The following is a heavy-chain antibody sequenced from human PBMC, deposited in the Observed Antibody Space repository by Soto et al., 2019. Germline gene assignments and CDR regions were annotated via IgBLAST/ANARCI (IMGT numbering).Heavy chain of an antibody. CDR3: ASRGKYSSGWPFDY. V-gene: IGHV5-51*01. CDR2: IYPGDSDT. CDR1: GYSFTSYW. Sequence: PGESLKISCKGSGYSFTSYWIGWVRQMPGKGLEWMGIIYPGDSDTRYSPSSRGQVTISVDKSTNTAYLQWSSLKASDTAMYYCASRGKYSSGWPFDYWGQGTLVTVSS. J-gene: IGHJ4*02. D-gene: IGHD6-19*01.